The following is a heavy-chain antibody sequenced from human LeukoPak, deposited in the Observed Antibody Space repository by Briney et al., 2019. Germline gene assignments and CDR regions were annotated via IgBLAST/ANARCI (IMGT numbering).Heavy chain of an antibody. CDR3: ARLREDSATGH. J-gene: IGHJ4*02. V-gene: IGHV3-23*01. D-gene: IGHD1-1*01. Sequence: PGGSLRLSCAASGFTFTNYAMTWVRQAPGKGLEWVSAIDNSGYNPFYGDSVKGRFTISRDNSRNTLHLQMNSLRAEDTAIYYCARLREDSATGHWGQGTLVTVSS. CDR1: GFTFTNYA. CDR2: IDNSGYNP.